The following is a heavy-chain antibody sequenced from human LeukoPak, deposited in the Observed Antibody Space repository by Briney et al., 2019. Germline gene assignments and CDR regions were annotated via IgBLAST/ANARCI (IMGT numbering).Heavy chain of an antibody. V-gene: IGHV4-30-4*01. J-gene: IGHJ2*01. CDR2: VYYSGST. CDR1: GVSISSGDYY. Sequence: SETLSLTCTVSGVSISSGDYYWSWIRQPPGKGLEWIGYVYYSGSTYYNPSLKSRVTISVDTSKNQFSLKLSSVTAADTAVYYCARDRDCSSTSCYAPGGRNWYFDLWGRGTLVTVSS. CDR3: ARDRDCSSTSCYAPGGRNWYFDL. D-gene: IGHD2-2*01.